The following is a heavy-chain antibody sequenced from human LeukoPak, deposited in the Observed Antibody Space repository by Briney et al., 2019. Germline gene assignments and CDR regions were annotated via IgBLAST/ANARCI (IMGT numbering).Heavy chain of an antibody. CDR3: ARVPSLEYYFDY. J-gene: IGHJ4*02. V-gene: IGHV1-69*13. D-gene: IGHD2-2*01. CDR1: GGTFSSYA. Sequence: ASVEVSCKASGGTFSSYAISWVRQAPGQGLEWMGGIIPIFGTANYAQKFQGRVTITADESTSTAYMELSSLRSEDTAVYYCARVPSLEYYFDYWGQGTLVTVSS. CDR2: IIPIFGTA.